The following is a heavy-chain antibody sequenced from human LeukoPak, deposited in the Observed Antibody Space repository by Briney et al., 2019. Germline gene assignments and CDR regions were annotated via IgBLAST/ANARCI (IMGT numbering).Heavy chain of an antibody. J-gene: IGHJ4*02. D-gene: IGHD5-18*01. Sequence: PSETLSLTCAVYGGSFSGYYWSWIRQPPGKGLEWIGEINHSGSTNYNPSLKSRVTISVDTSKNQFSLKLSSVTAADTAVYYCARGGVGYSYGSLGYWGQGTLVTVSS. V-gene: IGHV4-34*01. CDR3: ARGGVGYSYGSLGY. CDR2: INHSGST. CDR1: GGSFSGYY.